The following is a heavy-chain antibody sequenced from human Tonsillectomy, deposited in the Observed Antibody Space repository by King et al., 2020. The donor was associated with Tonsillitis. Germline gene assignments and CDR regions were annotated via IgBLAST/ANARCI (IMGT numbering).Heavy chain of an antibody. CDR3: ARDGASYGSGSPLKY. CDR2: ISFDGSNK. V-gene: IGHV3-30-3*01. Sequence: VQLVESGGGVVQPGKSLRLSCAASGFTFSYFAMHWVRQAPGKGLEWVAIISFDGSNKYYTDSVRGRFTISRDSSKNTLYLQMNNLRAEDTAVYYCARDGASYGSGSPLKYWGQGTLVAVSS. CDR1: GFTFSYFA. J-gene: IGHJ4*02. D-gene: IGHD3-10*01.